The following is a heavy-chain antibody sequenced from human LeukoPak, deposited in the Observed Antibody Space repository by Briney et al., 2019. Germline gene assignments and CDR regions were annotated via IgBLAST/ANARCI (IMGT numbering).Heavy chain of an antibody. D-gene: IGHD2-2*01. Sequence: PGGSLRLSCAASGFTFDDYAMHWVRQAPGKGLEWVSGISWNSGSIGYADSVKGRFTISRDNAKNSLYLQMNSLRAEDTALYYCAKLGVPAAMLWYFDLWGRGTLVTVSS. J-gene: IGHJ2*01. CDR2: ISWNSGSI. V-gene: IGHV3-9*01. CDR3: AKLGVPAAMLWYFDL. CDR1: GFTFDDYA.